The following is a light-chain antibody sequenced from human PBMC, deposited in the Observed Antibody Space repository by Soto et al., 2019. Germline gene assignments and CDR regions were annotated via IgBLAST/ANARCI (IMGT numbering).Light chain of an antibody. V-gene: IGLV2-14*01. Sequence: SALTQPASVSGSPGQSITISCTGTSSDVGGYNYVSWYQQHPGKAPKLMIYEVSNRPSGVSNRFSASKSGNTASLTISGLQTEDEADYYCSSYTTSSTRVFGTGTKVIVL. CDR1: SSDVGGYNY. CDR3: SSYTTSSTRV. J-gene: IGLJ1*01. CDR2: EVS.